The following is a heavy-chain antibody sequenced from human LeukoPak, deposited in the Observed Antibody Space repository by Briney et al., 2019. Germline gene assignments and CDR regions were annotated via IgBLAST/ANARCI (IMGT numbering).Heavy chain of an antibody. D-gene: IGHD3-10*01. CDR1: GGSISSGTHY. Sequence: SETLSLTCTVSGGSISSGTHYYNWIRQHPGTGLEWIGYNYYTGITSYNPSLRGRVSMSVDTSMNQVSLKVTSLTAADTAVYYCAASSGVILGRFWGQGALVTVSS. CDR3: AASSGVILGRF. J-gene: IGHJ4*02. V-gene: IGHV4-31*03. CDR2: NYYTGIT.